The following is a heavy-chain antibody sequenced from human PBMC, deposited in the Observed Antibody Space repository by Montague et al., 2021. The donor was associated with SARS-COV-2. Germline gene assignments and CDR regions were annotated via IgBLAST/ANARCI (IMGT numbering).Heavy chain of an antibody. CDR3: ARGGTYYNFWSGFYNYHYAMDV. J-gene: IGHJ6*02. V-gene: IGHV3-48*03. CDR2: ISSSGSTI. Sequence: SLRLSLAASGFTFSSYEMNWVRQAPGKRLEWVSYISSSGSTIYYADSVRGRFTISRDNAKNSLYLQMNSLRAEDTAVYYCARGGTYYNFWSGFYNYHYAMDVGGQGTTVTISS. CDR1: GFTFSSYE. D-gene: IGHD3-3*01.